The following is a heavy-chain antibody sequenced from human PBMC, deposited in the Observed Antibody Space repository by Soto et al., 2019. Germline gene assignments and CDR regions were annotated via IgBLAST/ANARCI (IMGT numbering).Heavy chain of an antibody. Sequence: PGGSLRLSCAASGFTVSSSFMSWVRQAPGKGLEWVSIIYSGGSTYYADSVKGRFTISRDNSKNTLYLQMNSLRAEDTAVYYCARGALRDGYNECLDYWGQGTRVTVSS. CDR3: ARGALRDGYNECLDY. J-gene: IGHJ4*02. CDR1: GFTVSSSF. CDR2: IYSGGST. D-gene: IGHD5-12*01. V-gene: IGHV3-53*01.